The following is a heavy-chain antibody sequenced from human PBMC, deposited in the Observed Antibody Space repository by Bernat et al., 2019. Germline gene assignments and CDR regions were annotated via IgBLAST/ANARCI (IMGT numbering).Heavy chain of an antibody. CDR1: GFTFSSYA. D-gene: IGHD1-1*01. J-gene: IGHJ6*03. CDR3: ARGHYNRNDEDYYYYMDV. CDR2: ISYDGSNK. V-gene: IGHV3-30*01. Sequence: QVQLVESGGGVVQPGRSLRLSCAASGFTFSSYAMHWVRQAPGKGLEWVAVISYDGSNKYYADSVKGRFTISRDNSKNTMYLQMNSLRAEDTAVYYCARGHYNRNDEDYYYYMDVWGKGTTVTVSS.